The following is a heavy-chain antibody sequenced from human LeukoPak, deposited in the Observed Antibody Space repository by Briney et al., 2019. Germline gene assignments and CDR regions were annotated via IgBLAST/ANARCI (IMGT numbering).Heavy chain of an antibody. CDR1: GFTFSSYS. CDR2: ISSSSSYI. V-gene: IGHV3-21*01. Sequence: PGGSLRLSCAASGFTFSSYSLNWVRQAPGKGLEWVSSISSSSSYIYYADSVKGRFTISRDNAKNSLYLQMNSLRAEDTAVYYCAREGQYCSGGSCYWRGVRSDGMDVWGQGTTVTVSS. D-gene: IGHD2-15*01. J-gene: IGHJ6*02. CDR3: AREGQYCSGGSCYWRGVRSDGMDV.